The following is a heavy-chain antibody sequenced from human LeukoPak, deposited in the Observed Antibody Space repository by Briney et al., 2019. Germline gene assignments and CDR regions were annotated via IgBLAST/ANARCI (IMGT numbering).Heavy chain of an antibody. V-gene: IGHV5-51*01. CDR2: IYPSDSDT. CDR1: GYTFTNYW. Sequence: AGESLKISCKGSGYTFTNYWIGWVRQMPGKGPEWMGLIYPSDSDTRYSPSFQGQVTISADKSITTAYLQWSSLKASDTAMYYCARQGRAGGYTYGYFDYWGQGTLDTVSS. D-gene: IGHD5-18*01. J-gene: IGHJ4*02. CDR3: ARQGRAGGYTYGYFDY.